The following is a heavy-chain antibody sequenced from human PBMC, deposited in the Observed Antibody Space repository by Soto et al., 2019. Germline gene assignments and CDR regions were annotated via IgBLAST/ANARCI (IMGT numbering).Heavy chain of an antibody. V-gene: IGHV5-51*01. CDR2: IYPGDSDT. J-gene: IGHJ3*02. CDR1: GYSFTSYW. D-gene: IGHD2-21*01. CDR3: ARTFGYLVGPGDAFDI. Sequence: PGESLKISCKGSGYSFTSYWIGWVRQMPGKGLEWMGIIYPGDSDTRYSPSFQGQVTISADKSISTAYLQWSSLKASDTAMYYCARTFGYLVGPGDAFDIWGQGTMVTVSS.